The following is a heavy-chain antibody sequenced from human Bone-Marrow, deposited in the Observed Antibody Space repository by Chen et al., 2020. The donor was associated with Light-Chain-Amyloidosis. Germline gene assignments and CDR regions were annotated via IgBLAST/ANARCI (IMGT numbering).Heavy chain of an antibody. Sequence: EVQLEQSGPEVKKPGESLKISCKGSGYTFPNYWIGWVRQMPGKGLEWMGVIYPDASDARYSPSFEGQITISADKSITTASLQWRSRKASDTAMYYCARRRDGYNFDYWGQGTLVTVSS. CDR2: IYPDASDA. D-gene: IGHD5-12*01. CDR1: GYTFPNYW. J-gene: IGHJ4*02. CDR3: ARRRDGYNFDY. V-gene: IGHV5-51*01.